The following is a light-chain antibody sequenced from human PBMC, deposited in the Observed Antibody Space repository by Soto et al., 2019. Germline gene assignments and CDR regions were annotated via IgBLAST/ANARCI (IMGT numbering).Light chain of an antibody. CDR2: EVS. J-gene: IGLJ1*01. CDR1: SSDIGTYDY. Sequence: QSVLTQPASVSGSPGQSITISCTGTSSDIGTYDYVSWYQQHSGKAPKLMIYEVSNRPSGVSNRFSGSKSANTASLTISGLQAEDEDDYYSSSYTNSRPLDVSGSRTKVTVL. CDR3: SSYTNSRPLDV. V-gene: IGLV2-14*01.